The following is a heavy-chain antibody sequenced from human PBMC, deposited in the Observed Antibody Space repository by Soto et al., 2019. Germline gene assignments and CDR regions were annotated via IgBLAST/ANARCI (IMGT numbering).Heavy chain of an antibody. D-gene: IGHD3-10*01. CDR3: ARDMRHDYASGRLDY. CDR1: VFTFSDYP. CDR2: ISYDGNDE. Sequence: GSLRLSCVASVFTFSDYPLHWVRRAPGKGLEWVAVISYDGNDESYSDSVKGRLTISRDNSKTTVYLQMNSLRADDMAVYHCARDMRHDYASGRLDYLGQGTLVTVSS. J-gene: IGHJ4*02. V-gene: IGHV3-30-3*01.